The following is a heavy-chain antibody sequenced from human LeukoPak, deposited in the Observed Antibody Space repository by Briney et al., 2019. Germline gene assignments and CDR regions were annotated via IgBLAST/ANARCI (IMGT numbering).Heavy chain of an antibody. CDR3: ARIQIMITFGGVIVYNWFDP. CDR2: INHSGST. D-gene: IGHD3-16*02. V-gene: IGHV4-61*01. CDR1: GGSVSSGSYY. Sequence: SETLSLTCTVSGGSVSSGSYYWSWIRQPPGKGLEWIGEINHSGSTNYNPSLKSRVTISVDTSKNQFSLRLSSVTAADTAVYYCARIQIMITFGGVIVYNWFDPWGQGTLVTVSS. J-gene: IGHJ5*02.